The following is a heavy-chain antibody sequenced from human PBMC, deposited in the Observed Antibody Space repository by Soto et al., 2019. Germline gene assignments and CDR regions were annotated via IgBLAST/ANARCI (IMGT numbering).Heavy chain of an antibody. J-gene: IGHJ5*02. CDR2: IYYSGST. D-gene: IGHD6-6*01. CDR3: AGYSSALLYWFDP. Sequence: SETLSLTCTVSGGSISSYYWNWIRQPPGKGLEWIGYIYYSGSTNYNPSLKSRVTISVDTSKNQFSLKLSSVTAAGTAVYYCAGYSSALLYWFDPWGQGALVTVSS. V-gene: IGHV4-59*08. CDR1: GGSISSYY.